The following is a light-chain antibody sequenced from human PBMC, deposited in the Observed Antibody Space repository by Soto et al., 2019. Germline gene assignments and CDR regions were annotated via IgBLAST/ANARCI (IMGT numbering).Light chain of an antibody. CDR2: KAS. J-gene: IGKJ1*01. CDR3: QHYHIYPRT. Sequence: DIQMTQSPSTLSASVGDRVTITCRASQSISYWLAWYQQKPGKAPKVLIYKASSLESGVPSRFSGSGSGTEFTLTISSLQPDDSATYFCQHYHIYPRTFGQGTKVEIK. V-gene: IGKV1-5*03. CDR1: QSISYW.